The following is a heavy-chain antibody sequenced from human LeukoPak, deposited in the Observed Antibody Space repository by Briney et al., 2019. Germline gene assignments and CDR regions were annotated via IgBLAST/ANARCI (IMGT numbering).Heavy chain of an antibody. CDR2: ISWNSGSI. V-gene: IGHV3-9*01. Sequence: PGRSLRLSCAASGFTFDDYAMHWVQQAPGKGLEWVSGISWNSGSIGYADSVKGRFTISRDNAKNSLYLQMNSLRAEDTALYYCAKDFYDSSSYFDYWGQGTLVTVSS. J-gene: IGHJ4*02. D-gene: IGHD3-22*01. CDR3: AKDFYDSSSYFDY. CDR1: GFTFDDYA.